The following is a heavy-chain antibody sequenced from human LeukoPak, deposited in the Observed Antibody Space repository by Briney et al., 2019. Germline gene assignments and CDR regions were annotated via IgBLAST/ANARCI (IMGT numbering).Heavy chain of an antibody. J-gene: IGHJ4*02. CDR1: GGSISSYY. Sequence: SETLSLTCAVSGGSISSYYWSWIRQPPGKGMEWIGYIYSSGSTDYNPSLKSRVTISVDTSKSQFSLKLSSVTAADTAIYYCARDPSTFYFDYWGQGALVTVSS. CDR2: IYSSGST. D-gene: IGHD3-16*01. CDR3: ARDPSTFYFDY. V-gene: IGHV4-59*01.